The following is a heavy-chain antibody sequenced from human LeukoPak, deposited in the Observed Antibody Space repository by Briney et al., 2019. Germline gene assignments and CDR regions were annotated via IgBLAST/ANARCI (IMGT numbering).Heavy chain of an antibody. CDR3: ARGRYSGSYLLDY. D-gene: IGHD1-26*01. Sequence: PGGSLRLSCAASGFTFSSYGMSWVREAPGMGLEWVSSISGSGGGTYYADSVKGRFTISRDNSKNTLYLQMNSLGAEDTALYYCARGRYSGSYLLDYWGQGTLVTVSS. CDR2: ISGSGGGT. J-gene: IGHJ4*02. CDR1: GFTFSSYG. V-gene: IGHV3-23*01.